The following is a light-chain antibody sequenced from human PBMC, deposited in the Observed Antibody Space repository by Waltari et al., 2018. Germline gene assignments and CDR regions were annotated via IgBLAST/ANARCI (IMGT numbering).Light chain of an antibody. CDR3: QQYYNVPRT. J-gene: IGKJ1*01. Sequence: DIVMTQSPDSLAVSLGERATINCKSSQSVFYSPNNKNSLAWYQHKPGQPPKLLIYWASTRESGVPDRFSGSGSGTDFTLTISSLRADDVAVYYCQQYYNVPRTFGQGTKVEIK. CDR2: WAS. CDR1: QSVFYSPNNKNS. V-gene: IGKV4-1*01.